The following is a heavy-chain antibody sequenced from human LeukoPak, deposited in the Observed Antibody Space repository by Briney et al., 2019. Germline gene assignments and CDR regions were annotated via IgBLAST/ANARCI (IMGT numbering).Heavy chain of an antibody. D-gene: IGHD3-16*01. V-gene: IGHV3-30-3*01. CDR1: VLTFSSYT. CDR3: AREELGSSLGFDP. J-gene: IGHJ5*02. Sequence: GGSVTLSCAASVLTFSSYTMHWVRQPPCKGLEWVAVISFGGSNKYYADSVKGRFTISRDNSKNTLYLQMNSLRAEDTAVYYCAREELGSSLGFDPWGQGTLVTVSS. CDR2: ISFGGSNK.